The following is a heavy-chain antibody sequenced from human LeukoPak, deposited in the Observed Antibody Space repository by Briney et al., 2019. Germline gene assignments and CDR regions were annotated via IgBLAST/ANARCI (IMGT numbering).Heavy chain of an antibody. J-gene: IGHJ1*01. V-gene: IGHV3-23*01. CDR3: AKEEPYSSGWQD. CDR1: GFTFSTYA. Sequence: GGSLRLSCAASGFTFSTYALSWFPRAPGKGLGWVSAISGSGGSTYYADSVKGRFTISRDNSKNTLYLQMNSLRAEDTAVYYCAKEEPYSSGWQDWGQGTLVTVSS. D-gene: IGHD6-19*01. CDR2: ISGSGGST.